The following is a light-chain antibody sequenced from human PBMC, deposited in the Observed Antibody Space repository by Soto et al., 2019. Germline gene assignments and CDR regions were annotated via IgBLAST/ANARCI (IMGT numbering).Light chain of an antibody. J-gene: IGKJ2*01. CDR1: QSVSSK. Sequence: EIVMTQSPATLSVSPGERATLSCRATQSVSSKLAWFQQKPGQAPRLLTYGASTRATDIPARFSGSGSGTEFSLTISSLQSEDFAVYYCQQYNNWPHTFGQGTKLEIK. CDR3: QQYNNWPHT. V-gene: IGKV3-15*01. CDR2: GAS.